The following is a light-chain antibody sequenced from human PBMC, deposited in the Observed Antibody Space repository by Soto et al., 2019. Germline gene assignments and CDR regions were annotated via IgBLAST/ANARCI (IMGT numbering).Light chain of an antibody. CDR3: TSYTSSTSLPVV. J-gene: IGLJ2*01. V-gene: IGLV2-14*03. CDR1: SNDVGGYNS. Sequence: QSALAQPASVSGSPGQSITISCTGTSNDVGGYNSVSWYQQYPGKAPKLIISDVLNRPSGVSKRFSGSKSGNTASLTISGLQAEDEADYYCTSYTSSTSLPVVFGGGTKLTVL. CDR2: DVL.